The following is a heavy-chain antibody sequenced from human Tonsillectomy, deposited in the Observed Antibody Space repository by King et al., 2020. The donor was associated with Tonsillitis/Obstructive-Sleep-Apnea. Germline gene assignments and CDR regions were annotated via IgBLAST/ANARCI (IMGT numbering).Heavy chain of an antibody. D-gene: IGHD7-27*01. CDR1: GGSFTAYY. J-gene: IGHJ4*02. CDR3: ARGQAWGAGFDY. CDR2: IHHSGRT. Sequence: VQLQQWGAGLLKPSETLSLTCAVYGGSFTAYYWRWIRQAPGKGLEWIGEIHHSGRTNYNPSLKSRVAISVYTSKNQFSLTVNSVTAADAAVYYCARGQAWGAGFDYWGQGTLVTVSS. V-gene: IGHV4-34*01.